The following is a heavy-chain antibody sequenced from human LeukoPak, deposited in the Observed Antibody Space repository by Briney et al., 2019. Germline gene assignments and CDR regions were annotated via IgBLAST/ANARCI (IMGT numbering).Heavy chain of an antibody. CDR1: GGPISSYY. CDR3: ARGRATVVTVYYYYGMDV. CDR2: IYYSGST. V-gene: IGHV4-59*12. J-gene: IGHJ6*02. D-gene: IGHD4-17*01. Sequence: SETLSLTCTVSGGPISSYYWSWIRHPPGKGLEWIGYIYYSGSTNYNPSLKSRVTISVDTSKNQFSLKLSSVTAADTAVYYCARGRATVVTVYYYYGMDVWGQGTTVTVSS.